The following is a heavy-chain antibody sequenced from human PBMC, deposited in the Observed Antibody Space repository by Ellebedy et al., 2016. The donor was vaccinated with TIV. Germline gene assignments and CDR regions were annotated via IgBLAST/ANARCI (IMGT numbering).Heavy chain of an antibody. Sequence: AASVKVSCKASGYKFINYGYTWVRQAPGQGLEWVGYISSHNGNSNYGKNFKGRVTMTTDRPTATVFMELGSLRSDDTAMYYCARTRYSSSWPDFWGQGTLVTVSS. V-gene: IGHV1-18*04. J-gene: IGHJ4*02. D-gene: IGHD5-18*01. CDR2: ISSHNGNS. CDR3: ARTRYSSSWPDF. CDR1: GYKFINYG.